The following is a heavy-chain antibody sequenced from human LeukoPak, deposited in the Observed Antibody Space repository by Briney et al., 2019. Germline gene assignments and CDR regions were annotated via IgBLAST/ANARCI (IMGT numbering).Heavy chain of an antibody. CDR3: AKGGYDYVEVAYFDF. CDR2: IVASSGST. J-gene: IGHJ4*02. Sequence: GGSLRLSCAASRFSFNSYAMNWVRQAPGKGLEWVSIIVASSGSTFYADSVKGRFTISRDNSKNTLYLQMNSLRVEDTAVYYCAKGGYDYVEVAYFDFWGQGTLVAVSS. V-gene: IGHV3-23*01. CDR1: RFSFNSYA. D-gene: IGHD5-12*01.